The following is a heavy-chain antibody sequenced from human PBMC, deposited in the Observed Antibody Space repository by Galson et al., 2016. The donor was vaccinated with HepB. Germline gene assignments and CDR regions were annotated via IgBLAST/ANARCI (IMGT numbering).Heavy chain of an antibody. J-gene: IGHJ4*02. V-gene: IGHV3-30*18. CDR1: GFSFSNYG. CDR2: ISSDADNE. D-gene: IGHD3/OR15-3a*01. Sequence: SLRLSCAASGFSFSNYGMNWVRQAPGKGLEWVAVISSDADNEYYADSVKGRFTLSRDNSRNTLYLKMNSLRTEDTAVYYCAKDQVHYGFNLDYWGQGTLVTVSS. CDR3: AKDQVHYGFNLDY.